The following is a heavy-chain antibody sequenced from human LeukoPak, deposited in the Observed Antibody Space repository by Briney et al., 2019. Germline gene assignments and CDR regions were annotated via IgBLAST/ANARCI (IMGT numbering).Heavy chain of an antibody. CDR1: GGSISSYY. CDR2: IYYSGST. CDR3: ARAGGLYQLLELFDY. J-gene: IGHJ4*02. V-gene: IGHV4-59*12. Sequence: SETLSLTCTVSGGSISSYYWSWIRQPPGKGLEWIGYIYYSGSTNYNPSLKSRVTISVDTSKNQFSLKLSSVTAADTAVYYCARAGGLYQLLELFDYWGQGTLVTVSS. D-gene: IGHD2-2*01.